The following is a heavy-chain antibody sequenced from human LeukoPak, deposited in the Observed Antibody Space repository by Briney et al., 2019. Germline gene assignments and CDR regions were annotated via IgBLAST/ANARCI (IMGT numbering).Heavy chain of an antibody. CDR1: GFTFSSYG. D-gene: IGHD3-10*01. CDR3: ARDQEVGSGSYYYFDY. CDR2: ISYDGSNK. V-gene: IGHV3-30*03. Sequence: GGSLRLSCAASGFTFSSYGMHWVRQAPGKGLEWVAVISYDGSNKYYADSVKGRFTISRDNSKNTLYLQMNSLRAEDTAVYYCARDQEVGSGSYYYFDYWGQGTLVTVSS. J-gene: IGHJ4*02.